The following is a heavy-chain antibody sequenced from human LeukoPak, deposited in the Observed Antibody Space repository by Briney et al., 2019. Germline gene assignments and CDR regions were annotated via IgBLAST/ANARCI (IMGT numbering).Heavy chain of an antibody. CDR1: GFTFSIYD. CDR3: VNSQIDR. CDR2: MSSNGGST. V-gene: IGHV3-64D*09. Sequence: GGTLGLSCLASGFTFSIYDLQWVRQTPGKGMEYFSGMSSNGGSTYYADSVKGRFTISRDNSKNTLYLQMSSLRAEDTAVYYCVNSQIDRWGQGTLVTVSS. J-gene: IGHJ5*02.